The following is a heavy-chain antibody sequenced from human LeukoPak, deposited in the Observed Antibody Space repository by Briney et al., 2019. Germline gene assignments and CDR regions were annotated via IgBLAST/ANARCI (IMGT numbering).Heavy chain of an antibody. CDR2: INPSGGST. V-gene: IGHV1-46*01. J-gene: IGHJ4*02. Sequence: ASVKVSGKASGSTFTSNYMHWVRQPPAQGLEWMGIINPSGGSTSYAQKFQGRVTMTRDTSTSTDYMELSSLRSEDTAVYYCARVPRYYYDSSGQNTMGSFDYWGQGTLVTVSS. D-gene: IGHD3-22*01. CDR1: GSTFTSNY. CDR3: ARVPRYYYDSSGQNTMGSFDY.